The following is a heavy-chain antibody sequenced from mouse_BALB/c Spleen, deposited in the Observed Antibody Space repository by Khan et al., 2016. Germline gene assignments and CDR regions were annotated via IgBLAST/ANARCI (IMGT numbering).Heavy chain of an antibody. J-gene: IGHJ2*01. D-gene: IGHD1-1*02. CDR1: GYSITSAYA. CDR2: ISSSGLT. Sequence: EVQLQESGPGLVKPSQSLSLTCTVTGYSITSAYAWNWFRQFPGNKLEWIGYISSSGLTSFNPSLKSRISITRDTSKNQFFPQLNSVTTEDTGTDYCARSGNYFDYWGQGTTLTVSS. V-gene: IGHV3-2*02. CDR3: ARSGNYFDY.